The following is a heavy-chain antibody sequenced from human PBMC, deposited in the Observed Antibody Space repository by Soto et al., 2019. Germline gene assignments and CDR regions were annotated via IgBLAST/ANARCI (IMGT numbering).Heavy chain of an antibody. J-gene: IGHJ5*02. V-gene: IGHV4-31*03. CDR3: ARGEYGSGRIDP. CDR1: GGSISSGGYY. CDR2: IYYSGST. D-gene: IGHD3-10*01. Sequence: QVQLQESGPGLVKPSQTLSLTCTVSGGSISSGGYYWSWIRQHPGKGLEWIGYIYYSGSTYYNPSLKSRLTISVDTSKNQFSLKLSSVTAADTAVYYCARGEYGSGRIDPWGQGTLVTVSS.